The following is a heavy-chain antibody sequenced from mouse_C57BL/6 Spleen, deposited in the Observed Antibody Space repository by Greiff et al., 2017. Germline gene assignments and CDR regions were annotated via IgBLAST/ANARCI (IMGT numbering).Heavy chain of an antibody. CDR1: GYTFTDYE. D-gene: IGHD2-10*01. CDR3: TRRSRLLLFAY. Sequence: VNVVESGAELVRPGASVTLSCKASGYTFTDYEMHWVKQTPVHGLEWIGAIDPETGGTAYNQKFKGKAILTADKSSSTAYMELRSLTSEDSAVYYCTRRSRLLLFAYWGQGTLVTVSA. V-gene: IGHV1-15*01. J-gene: IGHJ3*01. CDR2: IDPETGGT.